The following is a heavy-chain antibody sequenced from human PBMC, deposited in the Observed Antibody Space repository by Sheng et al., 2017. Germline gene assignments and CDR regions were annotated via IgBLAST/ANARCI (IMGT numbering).Heavy chain of an antibody. CDR3: ARHSQYYYDSSGTDPSYGFDY. CDR2: IIPIFGTA. Sequence: QVQLVQSGAEVKKPGSSVKVSCKASGGTFSSYAISWVRQAPGQGLEWMGGIIPIFGTANYAQKFQGRVTITADESTSTAYMELSSLRSEDTAVYYCARHSQYYYDSSGTDPSYGFDYWGQGTLVTVSS. J-gene: IGHJ4*02. CDR1: GGTFSSYA. D-gene: IGHD3-22*01. V-gene: IGHV1-69*13.